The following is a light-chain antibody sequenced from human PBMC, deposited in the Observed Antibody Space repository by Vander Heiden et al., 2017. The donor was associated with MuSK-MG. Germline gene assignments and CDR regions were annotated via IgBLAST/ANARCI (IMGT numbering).Light chain of an antibody. CDR2: AAS. Sequence: DIQLTHSTSYLSASVGDRVTITCLASQSISSYLNWYQQKPGKAPKLLIYAASSWQSGVPSRFSGSGSGTDFTLTISSLQPEDFATYYCQQSYSTPWTFGQGTKVEIK. V-gene: IGKV1-39*01. CDR3: QQSYSTPWT. J-gene: IGKJ1*01. CDR1: QSISSY.